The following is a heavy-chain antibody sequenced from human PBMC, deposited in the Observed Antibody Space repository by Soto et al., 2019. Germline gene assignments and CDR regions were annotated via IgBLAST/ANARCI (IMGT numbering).Heavy chain of an antibody. D-gene: IGHD2-15*01. V-gene: IGHV4-38-2*01. CDR3: ATARWYDAFNV. CDR2: VYHGGNT. Sequence: SETLSVTCAVSGFCISRGNYSGGIRKSPGKGLEWSGSVYHGGNTYYNPSLKSRVSISIDLSKNQFSLKLTSVTAADTAPSYCATARWYDAFNVWGQGTGVAVS. J-gene: IGHJ3*01. CDR1: GFCISRGNY.